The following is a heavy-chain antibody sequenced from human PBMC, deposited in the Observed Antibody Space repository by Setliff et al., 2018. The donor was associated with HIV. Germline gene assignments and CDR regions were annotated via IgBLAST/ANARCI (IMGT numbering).Heavy chain of an antibody. Sequence: PSETLSLTCTVSGVSGGSISSHYWNWIRQPPGKGLEWIGYIYYTGTTKNNPSLKSRVTMSIDTSKNQFSLNLTSVTAADTAVYFCARGLGRGSGTYYNPPGYWGPGTLVTSPQ. CDR2: IYYTGTT. V-gene: IGHV4-59*11. J-gene: IGHJ4*02. CDR3: ARGLGRGSGTYYNPPGY. CDR1: GGSISSHY. D-gene: IGHD3-10*01.